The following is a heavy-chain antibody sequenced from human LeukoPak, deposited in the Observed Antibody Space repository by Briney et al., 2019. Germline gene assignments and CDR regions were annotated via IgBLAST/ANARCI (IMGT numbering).Heavy chain of an antibody. CDR1: GSSFTSYW. CDR2: IYPGDSDT. Sequence: GGSLEISCQGSGSSFTSYWIGWVRQLPGKGLEWMGIIYPGDSDTTYSPSFQGQVTISADKSISTAYLQWSSLKASDTAMYYCARRDGYCSSSSCYADYYYGMDVWGQGTTVTVSS. V-gene: IGHV5-51*01. CDR3: ARRDGYCSSSSCYADYYYGMDV. D-gene: IGHD2-2*01. J-gene: IGHJ6*02.